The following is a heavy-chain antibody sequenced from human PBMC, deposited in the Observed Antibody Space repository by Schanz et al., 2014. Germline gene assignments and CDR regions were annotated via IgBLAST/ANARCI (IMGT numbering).Heavy chain of an antibody. J-gene: IGHJ6*03. D-gene: IGHD4-17*01. V-gene: IGHV3-48*01. CDR2: IDGKSTTV. Sequence: EVQLVESGGGVVQPGRSLRLSCEASGFDFNSYSMNWVRQVPGKGLEWLSYIDGKSTTVYYADSVKGRFTVSRDNARNSLYLHMNTLGAEDTAVYYCARDGDRFYHNYYMDVWGKGTTVTVSS. CDR3: ARDGDRFYHNYYMDV. CDR1: GFDFNSYS.